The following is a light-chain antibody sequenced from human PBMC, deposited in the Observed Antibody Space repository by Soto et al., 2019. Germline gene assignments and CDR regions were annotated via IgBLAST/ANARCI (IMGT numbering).Light chain of an antibody. CDR1: QSVGSD. Sequence: IVMTQSPPTMSVSPWERATLSCMASQSVGSDLAWYQQKPGQAPRLLIHGASTRAPGFPARFSGSGSGTDFTLTISSLQSEDFAVYYCQQYNNWPWTFGQGTKVDI. CDR3: QQYNNWPWT. CDR2: GAS. V-gene: IGKV3-15*01. J-gene: IGKJ1*01.